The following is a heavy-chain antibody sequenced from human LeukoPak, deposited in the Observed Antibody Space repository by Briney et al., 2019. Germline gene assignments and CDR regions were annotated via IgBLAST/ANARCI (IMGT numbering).Heavy chain of an antibody. CDR2: IYHDGNN. D-gene: IGHD3-22*01. J-gene: IGHJ4*02. CDR1: GGSISSTTW. V-gene: IGHV4-4*02. Sequence: SETLSLTCAVSGGSISSTTWWTWVRQPPGKGLEWIGEIYHDGNNHYNPSLQSRLTVSVDKSKDEFSLKLSSVTAAGTAVYYLARGRIIMIVVVRRYFDHWGQGTLVTVSS. CDR3: ARGRIIMIVVVRRYFDH.